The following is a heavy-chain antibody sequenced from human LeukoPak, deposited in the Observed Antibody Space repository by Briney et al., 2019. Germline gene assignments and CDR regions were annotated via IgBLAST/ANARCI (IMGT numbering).Heavy chain of an antibody. J-gene: IGHJ4*02. CDR2: IHRSGSP. Sequence: SETLSLTCTVSLDSTTSNFWSWVRQPPGKGLEWIGEIHRSGSPNYNPPLQSRVTISMDRSRNQIALELSSVTAADTAVYYCAREILGGFNPGAYWGQGTLVTVSS. CDR3: AREILGGFNPGAY. CDR1: LDSTTSNF. V-gene: IGHV4-4*02. D-gene: IGHD1-14*01.